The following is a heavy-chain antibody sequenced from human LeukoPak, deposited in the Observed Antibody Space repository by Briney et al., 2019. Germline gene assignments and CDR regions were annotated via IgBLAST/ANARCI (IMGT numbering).Heavy chain of an antibody. CDR1: GASMSNYY. Sequence: SETLSLTCNVSGASMSNYYWVWIRQPPGKGLEWIGEINHSGSTNYNPSLKSRVTISVDTSKNQFSLKLSSVTAADTAVYYCARRNYGSGSPIDYWGQGTLVTVSS. J-gene: IGHJ4*02. CDR2: INHSGST. V-gene: IGHV4-34*01. D-gene: IGHD3-10*01. CDR3: ARRNYGSGSPIDY.